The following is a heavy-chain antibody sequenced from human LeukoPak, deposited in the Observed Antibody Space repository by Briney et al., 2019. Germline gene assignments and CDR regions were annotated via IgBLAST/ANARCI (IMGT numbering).Heavy chain of an antibody. CDR1: GFTFSSYS. CDR3: ARDPIAVAGTFDY. D-gene: IGHD6-19*01. J-gene: IGHJ4*02. CDR2: ISSSSYI. Sequence: GGSLRLSCAASGFTFSSYSMNWVRQAPGKGLEWVSSISSSSYIYYADSVKGRFTISRDNAKNSLYLQMNSLRAEDTAVYYCARDPIAVAGTFDYWGQGTLVTVSS. V-gene: IGHV3-21*01.